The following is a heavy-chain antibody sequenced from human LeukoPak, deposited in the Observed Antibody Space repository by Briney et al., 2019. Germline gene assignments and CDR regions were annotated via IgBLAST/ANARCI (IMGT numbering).Heavy chain of an antibody. CDR3: ARLPPPIFEADYYYYMDV. J-gene: IGHJ6*03. D-gene: IGHD3-3*01. Sequence: SETLSLTCTVSGGSISSSSYYWGWIRQPPGKGLEWIGSIYYSGSTYYNPSLKSRVTISVDTSKNQFSLKLSSVTAADTAVDYCARLPPPIFEADYYYYMDVWGKGTTVTVSS. V-gene: IGHV4-39*01. CDR1: GGSISSSSYY. CDR2: IYYSGST.